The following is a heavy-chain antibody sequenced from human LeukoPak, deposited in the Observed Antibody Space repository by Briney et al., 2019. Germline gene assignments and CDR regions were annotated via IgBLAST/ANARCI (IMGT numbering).Heavy chain of an antibody. V-gene: IGHV4-30-4*08. CDR2: IYYSGST. CDR1: GGPFSGYN. J-gene: IGHJ4*02. Sequence: SETLSLTCAVYGGPFSGYNWNWIRQPPGKGLEWIGYIYYSGSTYYNPSLKSRVTISVDTSKNQFSLKLSSVTAADTAVYYCARDLLNEGNHLDYWGQGTLVTVSS. D-gene: IGHD4-23*01. CDR3: ARDLLNEGNHLDY.